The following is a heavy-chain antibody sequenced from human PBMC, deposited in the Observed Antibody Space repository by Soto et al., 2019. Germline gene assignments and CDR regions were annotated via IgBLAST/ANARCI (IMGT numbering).Heavy chain of an antibody. Sequence: QVQLVQSGAEVKKPGASVKVSCKASGYTFTGYYMHWVRQAPGQGLEWMGWINPNSGGTNYAQKFQGWVAMTRDTSISTAYMELSRLRSDDTAVYYCAREDGSSWEDDWDKYWFDPWGQGTLVTVSS. V-gene: IGHV1-2*04. CDR3: AREDGSSWEDDWDKYWFDP. J-gene: IGHJ5*02. CDR1: GYTFTGYY. D-gene: IGHD6-13*01. CDR2: INPNSGGT.